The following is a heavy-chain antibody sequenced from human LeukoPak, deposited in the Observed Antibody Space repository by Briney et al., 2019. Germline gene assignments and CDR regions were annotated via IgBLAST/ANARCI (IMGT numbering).Heavy chain of an antibody. V-gene: IGHV4-59*01. Sequence: SGTLSLTCTVSGGSISSYYWSWIRQPPGKGLEWIGYIYYSGSTNYNPSLKSRVTISVDTSKNQFSLKLSSVTAADTAVYYCARGILLRFSGSAFDIWGQGTMVTVSS. J-gene: IGHJ3*02. CDR2: IYYSGST. D-gene: IGHD3-3*01. CDR3: ARGILLRFSGSAFDI. CDR1: GGSISSYY.